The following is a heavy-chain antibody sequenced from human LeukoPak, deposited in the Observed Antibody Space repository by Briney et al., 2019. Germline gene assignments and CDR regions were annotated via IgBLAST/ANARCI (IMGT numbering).Heavy chain of an antibody. CDR1: GGSISSGDYY. CDR3: ARAEDTAMVKVFDY. Sequence: PSETLSLTCTVSGGSISSGDYYWSWIRQPPGKGLEWIGYIYYSGSTYYNPSLKSRVTISVVTSKNQFSLKLSSVTAADTAVYYCARAEDTAMVKVFDYWGQGTLVTVSS. D-gene: IGHD5-18*01. CDR2: IYYSGST. J-gene: IGHJ4*02. V-gene: IGHV4-30-4*01.